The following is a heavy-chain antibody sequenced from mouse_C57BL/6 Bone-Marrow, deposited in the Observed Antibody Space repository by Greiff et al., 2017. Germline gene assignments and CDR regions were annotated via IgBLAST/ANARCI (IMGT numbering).Heavy chain of an antibody. CDR2: ISSGGDYI. J-gene: IGHJ4*01. CDR1: GFTFSSYA. CDR3: TRDYSNYEREMDY. D-gene: IGHD2-5*01. V-gene: IGHV5-9-1*02. Sequence: EVKLVESGEGLVKPGGSLKLSCAASGFTFSSYAMSWVRQTPEQRLEWVAYISSGGDYIYYADTVKGRFTISRDNARHTLYLQMSSLKSEDTAMYYCTRDYSNYEREMDYWGQGTSGTVSS.